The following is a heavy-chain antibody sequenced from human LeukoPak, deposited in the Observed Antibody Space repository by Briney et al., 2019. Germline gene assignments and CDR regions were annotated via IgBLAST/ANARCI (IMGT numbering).Heavy chain of an antibody. D-gene: IGHD3-16*01. CDR2: IYTSGST. CDR1: GGSISSGSYY. Sequence: SQTLSVNCTVSGGSISSGSYYWSWIRQPAGKGLEWIGRIYTSGSTNYNPSLKSRVTISVDSSKNQFSLKLTSVTAADTAVYYCAGSWGGAFDIWGQGTMVTVSS. V-gene: IGHV4-61*02. J-gene: IGHJ3*02. CDR3: AGSWGGAFDI.